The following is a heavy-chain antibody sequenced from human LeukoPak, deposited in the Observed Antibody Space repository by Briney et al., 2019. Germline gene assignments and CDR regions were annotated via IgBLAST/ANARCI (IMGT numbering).Heavy chain of an antibody. D-gene: IGHD3-10*01. Sequence: GASVKVSCKASGGTFSSYAISWVRQAPGQGLEWMGGIIPICGTANYAQKFQGRVTITADEPTSTAYMELSSLRSEDTAVYYCARDLAVRGVEWFDPWGQGTLVTVSS. CDR2: IIPICGTA. J-gene: IGHJ5*02. CDR1: GGTFSSYA. CDR3: ARDLAVRGVEWFDP. V-gene: IGHV1-69*13.